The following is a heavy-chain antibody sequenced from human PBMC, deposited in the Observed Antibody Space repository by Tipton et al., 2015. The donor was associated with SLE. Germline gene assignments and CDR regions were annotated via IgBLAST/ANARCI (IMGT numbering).Heavy chain of an antibody. CDR1: GFTFSSYA. CDR2: ISGSGGST. CDR3: AKEGSQLDFGVGLAFDI. J-gene: IGHJ3*02. D-gene: IGHD3-3*01. Sequence: SLRLSCAASGFTFSSYAMSWVRQAPGKGLEWVSAISGSGGSTYYADSVKGRFTISRDNSKNTLYLQMNSLRAEDTAVYYCAKEGSQLDFGVGLAFDIWGQGTMVTVSS. V-gene: IGHV3-23*01.